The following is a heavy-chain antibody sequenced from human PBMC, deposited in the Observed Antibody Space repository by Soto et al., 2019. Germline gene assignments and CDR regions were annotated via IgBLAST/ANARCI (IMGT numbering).Heavy chain of an antibody. V-gene: IGHV1-3*01. J-gene: IGHJ4*02. Sequence: QVQLVQSGAEVKKPGASVKVSCKASGYTFTSYAMHWVRQAPGQRLEWMGWINAGNGNTKYSQKFQGRVTITRDTSASTAYMELSSLGSEDTAVYYCARAGGGYCSGGSCYGLDYWGQGTLVTVSS. CDR2: INAGNGNT. D-gene: IGHD2-15*01. CDR1: GYTFTSYA. CDR3: ARAGGGYCSGGSCYGLDY.